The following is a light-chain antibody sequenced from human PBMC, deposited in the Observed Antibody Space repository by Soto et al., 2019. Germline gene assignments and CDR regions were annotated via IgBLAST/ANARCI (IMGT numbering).Light chain of an antibody. CDR2: STD. CDR3: LLYYGGAVV. J-gene: IGLJ2*01. V-gene: IGLV7-43*01. CDR1: TEAVTSGYY. Sequence: QAVVTQEPSLTVSPGGTVTLTCASSTEAVTSGYYANWLQQKPGQAPRALIYSTDTKHSWTPARFSGSLLGGKAALTLSGVQPEDEADYYCLLYYGGAVVFGGGTKLTVL.